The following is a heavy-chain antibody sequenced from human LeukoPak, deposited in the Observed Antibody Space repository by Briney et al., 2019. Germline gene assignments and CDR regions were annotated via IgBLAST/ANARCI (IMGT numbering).Heavy chain of an antibody. CDR1: GGSVIGSY. CDR3: ARSRNYDTTGFNPTYYLDS. Sequence: ASETLSLTCTVSGGSVIGSYWTWIRQAPGESLQYIGYIYNTVDVNYSPSLKSRGTISIDMSRHQFSLRLNSVTAADTAIYYCARSRNYDTTGFNPTYYLDSWGQGALVTVAS. CDR2: IYNTVDV. V-gene: IGHV4-59*02. D-gene: IGHD3-22*01. J-gene: IGHJ4*02.